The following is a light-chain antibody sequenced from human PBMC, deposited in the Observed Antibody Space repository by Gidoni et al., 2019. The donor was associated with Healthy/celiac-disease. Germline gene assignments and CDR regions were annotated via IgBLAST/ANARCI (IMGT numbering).Light chain of an antibody. CDR1: QSVSSN. CDR2: GAS. J-gene: IGKJ4*01. V-gene: IGKV3-15*01. Sequence: EIVMTKSPATLSVSPGERATLSCRASQSVSSNLAWYQQKPGQAPRLLIYGASTRATGIPARFSGSGSGTEFTLTISRLQSEDFAVYYCQQYNNWPLTFGGGTKVEIK. CDR3: QQYNNWPLT.